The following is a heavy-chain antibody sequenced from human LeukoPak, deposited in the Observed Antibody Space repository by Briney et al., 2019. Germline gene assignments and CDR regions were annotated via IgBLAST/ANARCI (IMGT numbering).Heavy chain of an antibody. CDR2: IYYSGST. Sequence: SETLSLTCTVSGGSISSYYWSWIRQPPGKGLEWIGYIYYSGSTNYNPSLKSRVTISVDTSKNQFSLKLSSVTAADTAVYYCARVRATISNYYYYGMDVWGQGTTVTVSS. CDR1: GGSISSYY. V-gene: IGHV4-59*01. J-gene: IGHJ6*02. D-gene: IGHD5-12*01. CDR3: ARVRATISNYYYYGMDV.